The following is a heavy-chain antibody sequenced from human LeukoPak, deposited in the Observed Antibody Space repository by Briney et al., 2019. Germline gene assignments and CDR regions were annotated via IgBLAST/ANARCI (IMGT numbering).Heavy chain of an antibody. CDR2: INSDGSET. Sequence: GGSLRLSCAASGFTFNSYWMHWVRQAPGKGLVLVARINSDGSETNYADSVKGRFTISRDNAENTLYLQMSSLRAEDTAVYYCTRDIGVTAWGEWNYWGQGTLVTVSS. J-gene: IGHJ4*02. CDR1: GFTFNSYW. D-gene: IGHD2-15*01. CDR3: TRDIGVTAWGEWNY. V-gene: IGHV3-74*01.